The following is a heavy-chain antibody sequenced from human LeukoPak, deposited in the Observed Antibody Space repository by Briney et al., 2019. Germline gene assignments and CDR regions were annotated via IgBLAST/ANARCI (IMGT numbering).Heavy chain of an antibody. CDR3: ARVEVLLWFGESPDAFDI. D-gene: IGHD3-10*01. J-gene: IGHJ3*02. CDR2: ISAYNGNT. CDR1: GYTFTSYG. Sequence: ASVKVSCKASGYTFTSYGISWVRQAPGQGLEWMGWISAYNGNTNYAQKLQGRVTMTTDTSTSTAYMELRSLRSDDTAVYYCARVEVLLWFGESPDAFDIWGQGTMVTVYS. V-gene: IGHV1-18*01.